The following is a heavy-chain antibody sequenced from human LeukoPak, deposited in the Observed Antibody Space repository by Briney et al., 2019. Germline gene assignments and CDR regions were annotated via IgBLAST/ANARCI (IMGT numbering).Heavy chain of an antibody. CDR2: ISAYNGNT. CDR1: GYTFTNYG. D-gene: IGHD5-18*01. Sequence: ASVKVSCKASGYTFTNYGISWVRQAPGQGLEWMGWISAYNGNTNYAQKLQGRVTMTTDTSTSTAYMELRSLRSDDTAVYYCARVEDTAMVTQTDYWGQGTLVTVSS. V-gene: IGHV1-18*01. J-gene: IGHJ4*02. CDR3: ARVEDTAMVTQTDY.